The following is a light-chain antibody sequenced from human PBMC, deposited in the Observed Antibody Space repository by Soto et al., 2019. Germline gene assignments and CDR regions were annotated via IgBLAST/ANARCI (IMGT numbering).Light chain of an antibody. CDR1: SSNIGAGYD. CDR2: GNS. Sequence: QSVLTQPPSVSGAPGQRVTISCTGSSSNIGAGYDVHWYQQLPGTAPKLLIYGNSNRPSGVPDRVSGSKSSTSASLAMTGLQAEYEADYYCQSYDSSLSGSYVFGTGTKLTVL. CDR3: QSYDSSLSGSYV. J-gene: IGLJ1*01. V-gene: IGLV1-40*01.